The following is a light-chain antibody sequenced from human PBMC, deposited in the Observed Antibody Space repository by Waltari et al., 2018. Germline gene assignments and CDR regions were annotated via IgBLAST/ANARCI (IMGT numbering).Light chain of an antibody. CDR3: QQYHSVPLT. V-gene: IGKV1-33*01. Sequence: DIHMTQSPSSLSAPVGDRVTITCQASQDIKQSLNWFHQKPGTAPEVLIFDASNSQTGAPSRFSGSGSGTDFTFTISSLQPEDMGTYYCQQYHSVPLTFGGGPTVEIK. CDR2: DAS. CDR1: QDIKQS. J-gene: IGKJ4*01.